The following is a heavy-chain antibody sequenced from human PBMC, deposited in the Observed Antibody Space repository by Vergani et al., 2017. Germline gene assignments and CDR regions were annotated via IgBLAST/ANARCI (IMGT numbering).Heavy chain of an antibody. CDR2: AHYTENT. CDR3: AGDSHSWQRADY. CDR1: GGSINPSSSF. V-gene: IGHV4-39*07. Sequence: QLQLQESGPGLVKPSETLSLICTVSGGSINPSSSFWGWIRQSPGKGLEWIGFAHYTENTIYNPSLKSRVTISLDTSKNQFSLRLTSVTAADTAVYYCAGDSHSWQRADYWGQGTLVTVSS. J-gene: IGHJ4*02. D-gene: IGHD6-13*01.